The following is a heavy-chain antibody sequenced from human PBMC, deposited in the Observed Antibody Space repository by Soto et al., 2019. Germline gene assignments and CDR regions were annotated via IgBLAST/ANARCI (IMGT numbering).Heavy chain of an antibody. CDR2: INPNSGGT. Sequence: MHWVRQAPGQGLEWMGWINPNSGGTNYAQKFQGWVTMTRDTSISTAYMELSRRRSDDTAVYYCRSGVRGYSYGGCGSCYYYGMGVWGQGTTVTVSS. J-gene: IGHJ6*02. D-gene: IGHD5-18*01. CDR3: RSGVRGYSYGGCGSCYYYGMGV. V-gene: IGHV1-2*04.